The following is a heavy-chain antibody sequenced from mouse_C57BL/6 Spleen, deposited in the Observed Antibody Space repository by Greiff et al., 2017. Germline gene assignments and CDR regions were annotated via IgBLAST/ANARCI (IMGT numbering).Heavy chain of an antibody. V-gene: IGHV1-81*01. Sequence: QVHVKQSGAELARPGASVKLSCKASGYTFTSYGISWVKQRTGQGLEWIGEIYPRSGNTYYNEKFKGKATLTADKSSSTAYMELRSLTSEDSAVYFCARRDGFAYWGQGTLVTVSA. CDR1: GYTFTSYG. J-gene: IGHJ3*01. CDR2: IYPRSGNT. CDR3: ARRDGFAY.